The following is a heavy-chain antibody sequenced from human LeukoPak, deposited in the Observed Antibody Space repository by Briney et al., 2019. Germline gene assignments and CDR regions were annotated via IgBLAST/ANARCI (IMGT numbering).Heavy chain of an antibody. CDR2: INPNSGGT. CDR1: GYTFTGYY. Sequence: ASVKVSCKASGYTFTGYYTHWVRQAPGQGLEWMGRINPNSGGTNYAQKFQGRVTITTDESTSTAYMELSSLRSEDTAVYYCARLYCSGGSCYDYWGQGTLVTVSS. J-gene: IGHJ4*02. CDR3: ARLYCSGGSCYDY. D-gene: IGHD2-15*01. V-gene: IGHV1-2*06.